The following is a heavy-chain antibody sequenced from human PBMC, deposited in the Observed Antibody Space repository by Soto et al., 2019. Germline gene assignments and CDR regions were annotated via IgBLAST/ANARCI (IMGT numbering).Heavy chain of an antibody. CDR3: ARGGSLATAGIFDY. J-gene: IGHJ4*02. CDR2: INHSGST. Sequence: SETLSLTCAVSGGFFSRYYWSWIRQPPGKGLEWIGEINHSGSTNYNPSLKSRVTISVDTSKNQFSLKLSSVTAADTAVYYWARGGSLATAGIFDYWGKGTLVTVSS. V-gene: IGHV4-34*01. CDR1: GGFFSRYY. D-gene: IGHD6-13*01.